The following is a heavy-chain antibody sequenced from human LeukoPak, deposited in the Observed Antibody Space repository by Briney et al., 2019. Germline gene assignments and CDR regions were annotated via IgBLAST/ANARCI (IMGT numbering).Heavy chain of an antibody. V-gene: IGHV3-21*01. Sequence: GGSLRLSCAGSGFTFSRHGMNWVRQAPGKGLEWVSSISSRSNYIYYADSLKGRFTISRDNAKNSLYLHMNSLRAEDTAVYYCAREMLMGWFDPWGQGTLVTVSS. CDR3: AREMLMGWFDP. D-gene: IGHD2-8*01. CDR1: GFTFSRHG. CDR2: ISSRSNYI. J-gene: IGHJ5*02.